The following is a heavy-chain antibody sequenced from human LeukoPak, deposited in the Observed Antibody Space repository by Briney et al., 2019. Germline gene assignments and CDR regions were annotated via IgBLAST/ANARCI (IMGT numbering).Heavy chain of an antibody. CDR2: IYIGGDT. CDR3: ARDRYSTIFGG. CDR1: GFTVSSDY. V-gene: IGHV3-66*02. D-gene: IGHD3-3*01. J-gene: IGHJ4*02. Sequence: AGSLRLSCAASGFTVSSDYMSWVRQAPGKGLEWVSIIYIGGDTYYADSVKRRFTISRDNSKNTLYLQMNSLRAEDTAVYYCARDRYSTIFGGWGQGTLVTVSS.